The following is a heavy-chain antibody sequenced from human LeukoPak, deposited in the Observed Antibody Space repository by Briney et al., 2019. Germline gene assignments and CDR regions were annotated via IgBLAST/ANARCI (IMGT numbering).Heavy chain of an antibody. Sequence: KPSETPSLTCTVSNYSISSGYYWGWIRQPPGKGLEWIGRIYHSWSTNYNPPLTSRVTISVDTSKNQFSLKLSSVTAADTAVYYCARGVGPYLEWLLYFDYWGQGTLVTVSS. CDR2: IYHSWST. CDR1: NYSISSGYY. CDR3: ARGVGPYLEWLLYFDY. J-gene: IGHJ4*02. V-gene: IGHV4-38-2*02. D-gene: IGHD3-3*01.